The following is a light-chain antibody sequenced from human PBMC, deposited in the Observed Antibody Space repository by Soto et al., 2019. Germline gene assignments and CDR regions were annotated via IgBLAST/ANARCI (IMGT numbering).Light chain of an antibody. J-gene: IGKJ5*01. V-gene: IGKV1-5*01. Sequence: DIQLTQSPCTLAAAVGDSVTITCRASQNIRNLLAWYQQKPGKAPKTRIFDASTLKTGVPSRFGGSGSGAEFHITITGLQPDDFATDFCQQYYTYSTFGQGTRLEIK. CDR1: QNIRNL. CDR3: QQYYTYST. CDR2: DAS.